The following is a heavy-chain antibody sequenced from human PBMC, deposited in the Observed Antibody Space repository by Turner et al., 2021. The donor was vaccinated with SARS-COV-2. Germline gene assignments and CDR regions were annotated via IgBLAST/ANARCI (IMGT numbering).Heavy chain of an antibody. CDR2: IYWNDEK. CDR1: GFSLSTSGVG. J-gene: IGHJ5*02. CDR3: AKQYTGSDWFDP. D-gene: IGHD6-6*01. V-gene: IGHV2-5*01. Sequence: QLTLKESGPTLVKPTQTLTITCTFSGFSLSTSGVGVGWIRQPPGKALEWFALIYWNDEKRYSPSLKSRLTITKDTSKNQVVLKMTNMDPVDTATYYCAKQYTGSDWFDPWGQGTLVTVSS.